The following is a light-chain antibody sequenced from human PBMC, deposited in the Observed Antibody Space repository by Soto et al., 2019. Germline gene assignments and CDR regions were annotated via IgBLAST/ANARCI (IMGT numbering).Light chain of an antibody. J-gene: IGKJ1*01. Sequence: DIQMTQSPSTLSASVGDRVTITCRASQTISGWLAWYQQKPGKAPKLLIYDASTLQGGVPSGSSGSGSGTEFPLTISSLQPDDFATYYCQQYHTYPWTFGQGTKVEIK. CDR3: QQYHTYPWT. CDR1: QTISGW. CDR2: DAS. V-gene: IGKV1-5*01.